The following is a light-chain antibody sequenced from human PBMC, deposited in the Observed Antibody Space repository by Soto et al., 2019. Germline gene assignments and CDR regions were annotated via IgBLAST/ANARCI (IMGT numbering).Light chain of an antibody. CDR2: DAS. Sequence: DIQMTQSPSTLSASVGDRVAITCRASQDISKWLAWYQQKPGKPPKLLIYDASGLDSGVPSRFSGSGYGTEFTLTISGLQPEYFATFYCQQYDSFPWTVGPGTKVDIK. CDR3: QQYDSFPWT. J-gene: IGKJ1*01. CDR1: QDISKW. V-gene: IGKV1-5*01.